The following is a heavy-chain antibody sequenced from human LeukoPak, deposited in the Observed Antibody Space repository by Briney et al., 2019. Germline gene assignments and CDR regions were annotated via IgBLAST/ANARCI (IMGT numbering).Heavy chain of an antibody. Sequence: ASVKVSCKASGYTFTSYGISWVRQAPGQGVEWMGWISAYNGNTNYAQKLQGRVTMTTDTATSTAYMELRSLRSDDTAVYYCARDLGSSWSDAFDIWGQGTMVTVSS. CDR3: ARDLGSSWSDAFDI. V-gene: IGHV1-18*01. J-gene: IGHJ3*02. D-gene: IGHD6-13*01. CDR2: ISAYNGNT. CDR1: GYTFTSYG.